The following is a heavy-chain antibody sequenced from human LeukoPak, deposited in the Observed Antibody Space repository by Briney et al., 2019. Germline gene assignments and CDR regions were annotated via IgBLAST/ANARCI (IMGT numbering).Heavy chain of an antibody. CDR1: GFIFSTYS. Sequence: PGGSLRLSSAASGFIFSTYSMNWVRQAPGKGLEWVSAISGGGSTFYTDSVKGRFTISRDNSKNTLYLQLNSLRAEDTALYYCAKDKVPDSRWNFDVWGQGTLVTVSS. V-gene: IGHV3-23*01. CDR3: AKDKVPDSRWNFDV. J-gene: IGHJ4*02. D-gene: IGHD2-2*01. CDR2: ISGGGST.